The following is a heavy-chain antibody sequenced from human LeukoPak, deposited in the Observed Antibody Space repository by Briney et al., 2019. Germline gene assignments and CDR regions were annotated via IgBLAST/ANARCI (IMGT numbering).Heavy chain of an antibody. Sequence: ASVKVSCKASGYTFTSYDINWVRQATGQGLEWMGWMNPNSGNTGYAQKFQGRVTMTRNTSISTAYMELSSLRSEDTAVYYCANFRGAIPDHYYYGMGVWGQGTTVTVSS. CDR1: GYTFTSYD. J-gene: IGHJ6*02. V-gene: IGHV1-8*01. CDR3: ANFRGAIPDHYYYGMGV. CDR2: MNPNSGNT. D-gene: IGHD4/OR15-4a*01.